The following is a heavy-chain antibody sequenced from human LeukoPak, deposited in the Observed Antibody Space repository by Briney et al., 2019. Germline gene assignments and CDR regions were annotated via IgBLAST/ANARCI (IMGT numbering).Heavy chain of an antibody. CDR3: ANINDYGDWYFDL. J-gene: IGHJ2*01. V-gene: IGHV3-23*01. CDR2: ISGSGGST. Sequence: PGGSLRLSCAASGFTFSSYAMSWVRQAPGKGLEWVSAISGSGGSTYYADSVKGRFTISRDNSKNTLYLQMNSLRAEDTAVYYCANINDYGDWYFDLWGRGTLVTVSS. D-gene: IGHD4-17*01. CDR1: GFTFSSYA.